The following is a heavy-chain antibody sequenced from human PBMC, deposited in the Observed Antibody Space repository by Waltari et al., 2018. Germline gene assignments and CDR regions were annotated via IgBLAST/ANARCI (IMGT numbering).Heavy chain of an antibody. V-gene: IGHV4-39*01. D-gene: IGHD4-17*01. CDR3: ARKLRPPFSSFHS. CDR1: VGSSLSSTHF. CDR2: IYSSGNT. Sequence: QLQLQESGPGLVKPSETLSLTCTVSVGSSLSSTHFWVWIRQPPGKGLEWIGSIYSSGNTYYNPSLKSRVTVSLDASKDRFSMKLSSVTAADTAVYYCARKLRPPFSSFHSWGLGTLVTVSS. J-gene: IGHJ4*02.